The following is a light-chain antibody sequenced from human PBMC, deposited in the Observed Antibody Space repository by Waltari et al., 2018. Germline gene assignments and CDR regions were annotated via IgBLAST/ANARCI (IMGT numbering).Light chain of an antibody. CDR1: QSISSW. CDR2: KTS. V-gene: IGKV1-5*01. J-gene: IGKJ3*01. Sequence: DIQMTQSPSSLSESVGDKVTITCQASQSISSWLAWYQQKPGKGPKPLIYKTSNLESGVPSRFSGSGSGTDFTLTISSLQPEDFASYYCQQYNSVPFTFGPGTTLDIK. CDR3: QQYNSVPFT.